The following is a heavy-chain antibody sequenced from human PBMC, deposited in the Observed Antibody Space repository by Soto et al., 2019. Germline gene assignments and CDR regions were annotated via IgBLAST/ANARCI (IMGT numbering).Heavy chain of an antibody. D-gene: IGHD1-26*01. V-gene: IGHV1-8*01. CDR3: ARVMGSVDF. J-gene: IGHJ4*02. CDR1: GYTFSNYD. Sequence: QVQPVQSGAEVKKPGTSVRISCKTSGYTFSNYDINWVRQAAGQGLEWMGWMNPKSGYTCSARNFRGRVTMTRDTSMTTAYMELSSLRSEDTAMYYCARVMGSVDFWGQGTLVTVSS. CDR2: MNPKSGYT.